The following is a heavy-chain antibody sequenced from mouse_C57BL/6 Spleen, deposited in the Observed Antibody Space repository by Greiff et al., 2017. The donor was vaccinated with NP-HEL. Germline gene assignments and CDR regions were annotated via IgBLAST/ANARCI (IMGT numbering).Heavy chain of an antibody. CDR2: IYPGDGDT. CDR3: ARHYGYDVPPHFDD. CDR1: GYAFSSYW. V-gene: IGHV1-80*01. Sequence: QVQLKQSGAELVKPGASVKISCKASGYAFSSYWMNWVKQRPGKGLEWIGQIYPGDGDTNYIGKFKGKATLTADKSSSTAYMQLSSLTSEDSAVYFCARHYGYDVPPHFDDWGQGTTLTVSS. D-gene: IGHD2-2*01. J-gene: IGHJ2*01.